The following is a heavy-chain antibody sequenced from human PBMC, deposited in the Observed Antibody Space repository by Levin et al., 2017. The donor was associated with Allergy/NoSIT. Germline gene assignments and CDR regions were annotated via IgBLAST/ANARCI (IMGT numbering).Heavy chain of an antibody. CDR2: ISSSGSTI. Sequence: LSLTCAASGFTFSDSYMSWIRQAPGKGLEWVSYISSSGSTIYYADSVKGRFTISRDNAKNSLYLQMNSLRAEDTAVYYCAGTYYDFWSMGYFDLWGRGTLVTVSS. CDR1: GFTFSDSY. V-gene: IGHV3-11*01. CDR3: AGTYYDFWSMGYFDL. J-gene: IGHJ2*01. D-gene: IGHD3-3*01.